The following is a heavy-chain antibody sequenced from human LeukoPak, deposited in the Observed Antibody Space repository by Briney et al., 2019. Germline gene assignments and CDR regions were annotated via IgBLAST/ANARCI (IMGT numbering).Heavy chain of an antibody. CDR2: IAYTGST. D-gene: IGHD2-21*02. CDR3: ARTGGDCSSGLCYYAMDV. CDR1: GGSISGSH. Sequence: SETLSLTCLVSGGSISGSHWIWIRQPPGKGLEWIGYIAYTGSTDYNPSLRSRVTLSIDMSNNQFSLRLSSVTAADTAVYYCARTGGDCSSGLCYYAMDVWGQGTTVTVS. J-gene: IGHJ6*02. V-gene: IGHV4-59*01.